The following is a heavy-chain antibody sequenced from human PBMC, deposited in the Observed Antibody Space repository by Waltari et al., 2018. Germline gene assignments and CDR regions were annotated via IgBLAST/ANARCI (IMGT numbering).Heavy chain of an antibody. J-gene: IGHJ5*02. V-gene: IGHV3-11*01. Sequence: QVQLVESGGGLVTPGGSLRLSCAASALTFSDHYLTWIRQAPGKGLEWVSFISSSGSTIYYADSVKGRFTISRDNAKNSLSLHMDSLRAEDTAVYYCARERRTVAGTTWGQGILVTVSS. CDR2: ISSSGSTI. CDR3: ARERRTVAGTT. CDR1: ALTFSDHY. D-gene: IGHD6-13*01.